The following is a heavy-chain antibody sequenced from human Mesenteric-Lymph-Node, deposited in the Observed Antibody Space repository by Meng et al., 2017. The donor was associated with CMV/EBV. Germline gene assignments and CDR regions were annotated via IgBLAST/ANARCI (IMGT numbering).Heavy chain of an antibody. CDR1: GFTFTSSA. D-gene: IGHD2-15*01. V-gene: IGHV1-58*01. CDR3: AADGGYCSGGSCYNYYYYGMDV. J-gene: IGHJ6*02. Sequence: SVQVSCKASGFTFTSSAVQWVRQARGQRLEWIGWIVVGSGNTNYAQKFQERVTITRDMSTSTAYMELSSLRSEDTAVYYCAADGGYCSGGSCYNYYYYGMDVWGQGTTVTVSS. CDR2: IVVGSGNT.